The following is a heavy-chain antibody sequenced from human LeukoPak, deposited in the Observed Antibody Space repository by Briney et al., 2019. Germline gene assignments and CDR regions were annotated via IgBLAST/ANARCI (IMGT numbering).Heavy chain of an antibody. D-gene: IGHD3-9*01. J-gene: IGHJ4*02. Sequence: ASVKVSCKASGYTFTSYVISWVRQAPGQGLEWMGWISAYNGNTNYAQKLQGRVTMTTDTSTSTAYMELRSLRSDDTAVYYCARGKYYDILMGLNNWGQGPLVTVSS. V-gene: IGHV1-18*01. CDR1: GYTFTSYV. CDR3: ARGKYYDILMGLNN. CDR2: ISAYNGNT.